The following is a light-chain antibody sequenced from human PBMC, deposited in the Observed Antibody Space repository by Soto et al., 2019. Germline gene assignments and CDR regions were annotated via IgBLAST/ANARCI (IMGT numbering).Light chain of an antibody. V-gene: IGLV2-14*01. CDR1: SNDVGAYKY. CDR3: SSYTSTSTL. Sequence: QSALTQPASVSGSPGQSITISCTGTSNDVGAYKYVSWYQQLPGKAPKLMIYEVSNWPSGVSNRFSGSKSGNTASLTISGLQAEDEADYYCSSYTSTSTLFGGGTKLTVL. J-gene: IGLJ3*02. CDR2: EVS.